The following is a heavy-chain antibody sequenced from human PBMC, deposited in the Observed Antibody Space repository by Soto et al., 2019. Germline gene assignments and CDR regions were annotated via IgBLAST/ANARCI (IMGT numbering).Heavy chain of an antibody. D-gene: IGHD5-12*01. V-gene: IGHV3-15*01. CDR1: RFTFSNAW. CDR2: IKSKTDGGTI. CDR3: TTAHPRGPDY. Sequence: PGGSLRLSCAASRFTFSNAWMNWVRQAPGKGLEWVGLIKSKTDGGTIDYPAPVKGRFIISRDDSRNTLYLQMNSLKTEDTAVYYCTTAHPRGPDYWGQGTLVTVSS. J-gene: IGHJ4*02.